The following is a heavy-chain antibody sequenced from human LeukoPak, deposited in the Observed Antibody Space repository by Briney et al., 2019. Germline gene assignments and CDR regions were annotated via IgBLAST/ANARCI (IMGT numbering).Heavy chain of an antibody. CDR3: AREDYGSYQC. CDR2: TYYRSKWLN. D-gene: IGHD1-26*01. V-gene: IGHV6-1*01. CDR1: GDSVSSNTAT. J-gene: IGHJ1*01. Sequence: SQTLSLTCVISGDSVSSNTATWNWIRQSPSRGLEWLGRTYYRSKWLNDYTVSLKSRITINPDTSKNQFSLQLNSVTPEDTAVYYCAREDYGSYQCWGQGTLVTVSS.